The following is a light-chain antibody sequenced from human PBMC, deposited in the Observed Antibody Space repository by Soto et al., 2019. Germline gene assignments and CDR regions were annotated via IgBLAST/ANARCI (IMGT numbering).Light chain of an antibody. Sequence: DIRLTQSPSVLSASVGDRVTITCRASQGSACSLAWYQQKPGKPPKLLIYAESTLQSGVPSRFSGSGSGTRGTLTISSLQPEDFATYYFQQVKSYPRTFGGGTRVEIK. CDR3: QQVKSYPRT. J-gene: IGKJ4*01. CDR2: AES. V-gene: IGKV1-9*01. CDR1: QGSACS.